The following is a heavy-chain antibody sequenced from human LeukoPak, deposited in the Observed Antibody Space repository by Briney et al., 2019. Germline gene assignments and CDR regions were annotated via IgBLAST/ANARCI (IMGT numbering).Heavy chain of an antibody. CDR2: IYSGGNT. D-gene: IGHD2-8*01. J-gene: IGHJ3*02. Sequence: GGSLRLSCAASGFTFSSYGMHWVRQAPGKGLEWVSMIYSGGNTFYTDSVKGRSIISRDNSKNTLDLQMNSLRAEDTAVYYCAREGGMVYEVTFDIWGQGTMVTVSS. CDR1: GFTFSSYG. CDR3: AREGGMVYEVTFDI. V-gene: IGHV3-66*01.